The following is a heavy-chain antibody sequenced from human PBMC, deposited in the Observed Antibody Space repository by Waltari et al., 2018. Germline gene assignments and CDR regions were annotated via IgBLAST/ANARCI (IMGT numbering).Heavy chain of an antibody. Sequence: QVKLVESGGGVVQPGRSLRLSCAASVFTFSTYAMHWVRQAPGKGLEWVAVISYDGRNKYYIDSVKGRFTISRDNSKNTLYMQMNSLRAEDTAVYYCQSAMSAFDIWGQGTMVTVSS. D-gene: IGHD2-2*01. CDR3: QSAMSAFDI. V-gene: IGHV3-30*03. J-gene: IGHJ3*02. CDR1: VFTFSTYA. CDR2: ISYDGRNK.